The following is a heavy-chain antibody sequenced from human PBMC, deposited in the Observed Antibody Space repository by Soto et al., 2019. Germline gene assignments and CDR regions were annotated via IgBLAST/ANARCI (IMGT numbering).Heavy chain of an antibody. V-gene: IGHV1-3*01. CDR3: ERGAGYSNFGMDV. J-gene: IGHJ6*02. Sequence: XPVKVACTASGYPLSSYAMHWVRQNPGQRLEWMGWINAGNGNTKYSQKFQGRVTITRDTSASTAYMELSSLRSEDTALYYCERGAGYSNFGMDVWGQRTTVTVSS. CDR1: GYPLSSYA. D-gene: IGHD2-21*01. CDR2: INAGNGNT.